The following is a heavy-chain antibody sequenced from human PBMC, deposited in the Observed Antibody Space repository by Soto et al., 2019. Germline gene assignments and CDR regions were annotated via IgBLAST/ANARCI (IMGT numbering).Heavy chain of an antibody. J-gene: IGHJ6*02. CDR3: ARWSSLDCSGGSCYYYGMDV. CDR2: IIPIFGTA. V-gene: IGHV1-69*01. Sequence: QVQLVQSGAEVKKPGSSVKVSCKASGGTFSSYAISWVRQAPGQGLEWMGGIIPIFGTANYAQKFQGRVTITADESTSTAYMELSSMRSEDTAVYYCARWSSLDCSGGSCYYYGMDVWGQGTTVTVSS. CDR1: GGTFSSYA. D-gene: IGHD2-15*01.